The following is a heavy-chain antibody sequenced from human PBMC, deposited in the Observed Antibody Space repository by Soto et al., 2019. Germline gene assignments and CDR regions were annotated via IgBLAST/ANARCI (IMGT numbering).Heavy chain of an antibody. J-gene: IGHJ6*02. V-gene: IGHV3-48*03. Sequence: PGGSLSLSCAASGFTFRSYEMNWVRQAPGKGLEWFSYISSSGGVTYSADSVKGRFTISRDNAKNSLSLQMNSLRDEDTAVYDCARALNWGRRNVMDVWGHETTVTVSS. D-gene: IGHD3-16*01. CDR2: ISSSGGVT. CDR3: ARALNWGRRNVMDV. CDR1: GFTFRSYE.